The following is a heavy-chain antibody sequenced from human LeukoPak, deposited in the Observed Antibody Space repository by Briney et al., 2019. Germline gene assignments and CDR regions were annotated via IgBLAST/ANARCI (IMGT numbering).Heavy chain of an antibody. CDR2: IIPILGIA. J-gene: IGHJ4*02. D-gene: IGHD6-19*01. CDR1: GGTFSSYA. Sequence: GASVKVSCKASGGTFSSYAISWVRQAPGQGLEWMGRIIPILGIANYAQEFQGRVTITADKSTSTAYMELSSLRSEDTAVYYCARDLVSSGHIDYWGQGTLVTVSS. CDR3: ARDLVSSGHIDY. V-gene: IGHV1-69*04.